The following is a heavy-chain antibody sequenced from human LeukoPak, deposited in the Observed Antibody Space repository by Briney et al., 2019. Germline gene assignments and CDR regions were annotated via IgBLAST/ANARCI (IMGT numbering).Heavy chain of an antibody. CDR1: GFTVSSNY. J-gene: IGHJ5*02. CDR2: ISVSGGNT. V-gene: IGHV3-23*01. CDR3: ATKQWLVRGWFDP. D-gene: IGHD6-19*01. Sequence: GGSLRLSCAASGFTVSSNYMNWVRQAPGKGLEWVSSISVSGGNTYYADSVKGRFTISRDNSKNTLYLQMNSLTAEDTALYYCATKQWLVRGWFDPWGQGTLVTVPS.